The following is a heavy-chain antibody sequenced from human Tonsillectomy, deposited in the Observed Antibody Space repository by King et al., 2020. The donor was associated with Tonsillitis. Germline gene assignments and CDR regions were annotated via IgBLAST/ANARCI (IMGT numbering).Heavy chain of an antibody. J-gene: IGHJ6*02. V-gene: IGHV1-69*01. CDR1: GGTFSSYA. CDR3: ARERRVTTVTAEHSYSYGMDV. D-gene: IGHD4-11*01. Sequence: QLVQSGAEVKKPGSSVKVSCEASGGTFSSYAINWVRQAPGQRLEWLGGILPIFGTANYAQRVRGGVTITADESTSTAYMELSSLRSEDTAVYYCARERRVTTVTAEHSYSYGMDVWGQGTTVTVSS. CDR2: ILPIFGTA.